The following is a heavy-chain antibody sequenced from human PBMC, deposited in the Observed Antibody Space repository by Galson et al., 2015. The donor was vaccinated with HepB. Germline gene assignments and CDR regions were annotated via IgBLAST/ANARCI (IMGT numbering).Heavy chain of an antibody. CDR3: AKSRLHLWVDAFDV. CDR1: GVNLTGYA. CDR2: ISHDGKYE. D-gene: IGHD3-16*01. J-gene: IGHJ3*01. Sequence: SLRLSCAASGVNLTGYAMHWVRQVPGKGLEWVTIISHDGKYEYYGESVKGRFTISRDSSKNMVYLHMNSLTVEDSAVYYCAKSRLHLWVDAFDVWGQGTLVTVSS. V-gene: IGHV3-30*18.